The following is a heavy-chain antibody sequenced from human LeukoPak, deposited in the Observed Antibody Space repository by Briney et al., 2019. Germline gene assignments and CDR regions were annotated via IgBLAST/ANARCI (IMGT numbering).Heavy chain of an antibody. CDR3: ARATYSSGWYVVDY. Sequence: HPGGSLRFSCAASGLPFRSNTRNWVPQAPGKGLEGLPTIKQDGSEKYYVDSVKGRFTISRDNAKNSLYLQMNSLSAEDTAVYYCARATYSSGWYVVDYWGQGTLVTVSS. V-gene: IGHV3-7*01. CDR2: IKQDGSEK. J-gene: IGHJ4*02. CDR1: GLPFRSNT. D-gene: IGHD6-19*01.